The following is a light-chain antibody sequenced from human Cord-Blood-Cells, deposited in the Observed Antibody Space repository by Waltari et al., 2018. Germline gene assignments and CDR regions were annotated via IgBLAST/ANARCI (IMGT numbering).Light chain of an antibody. J-gene: IGKJ1*01. V-gene: IGKV1-39*01. CDR2: AAS. CDR1: QSISSY. CDR3: QQSYRTPRT. Sequence: DIQMTQSPSSLSASVGDRVTITCRASQSISSYLNWYQQKPGKAPKLLIYAASSLQSGVPSRYSGSGPGTYFTLTSSRLQPEDFATYYCQQSYRTPRTCGQGTKVEIK.